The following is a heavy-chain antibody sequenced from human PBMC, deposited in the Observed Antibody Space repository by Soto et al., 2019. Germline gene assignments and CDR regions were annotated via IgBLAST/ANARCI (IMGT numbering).Heavy chain of an antibody. V-gene: IGHV1-2*02. CDR1: GYTFTGYY. CDR2: INPNSGGT. D-gene: IGHD5-18*01. J-gene: IGHJ3*02. Sequence: QVQLVQSGAEVKKPGASVKVSCKASGYTFTGYYMHWVRQAPGQGLEWMGWINPNSGGTNYAQKFQGRVTMTRDPSISTADMELSRLRSDDTAVYYCARGGDTAMVAPNAFDIWGQGKMVTVSS. CDR3: ARGGDTAMVAPNAFDI.